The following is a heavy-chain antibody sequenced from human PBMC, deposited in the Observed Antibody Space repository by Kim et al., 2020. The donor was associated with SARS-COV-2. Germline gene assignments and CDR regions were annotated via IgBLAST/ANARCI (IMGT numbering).Heavy chain of an antibody. CDR1: GYTFTGYY. D-gene: IGHD3-16*01. CDR2: INPNSGGT. J-gene: IGHJ4*02. CDR3: ARGSRSLIMITFGGVMAY. Sequence: ASVKVSCKASGYTFTGYYMHWVRQAPGQGLEWMGRINPNSGGTNYAQKFQGRVTMTRDTSISTAYMELSRPRSDDTAVYYCARGSRSLIMITFGGVMAYWGQGTLVTVSS. V-gene: IGHV1-2*06.